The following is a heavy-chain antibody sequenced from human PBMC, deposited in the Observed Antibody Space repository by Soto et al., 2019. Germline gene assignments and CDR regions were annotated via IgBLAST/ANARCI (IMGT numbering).Heavy chain of an antibody. D-gene: IGHD2-8*01. Sequence: PGGSLRLSCTASGFTFGDYAMSWFRQAPGQGLEWVGFIRSKAYGGTTEYAASVKGRFTISRDDSKSIAYLQMNSLKTEDTAVYYCTRGTSHGGYYYYGMDVWGQGTTVTVSS. CDR1: GFTFGDYA. V-gene: IGHV3-49*03. J-gene: IGHJ6*02. CDR3: TRGTSHGGYYYYGMDV. CDR2: IRSKAYGGTT.